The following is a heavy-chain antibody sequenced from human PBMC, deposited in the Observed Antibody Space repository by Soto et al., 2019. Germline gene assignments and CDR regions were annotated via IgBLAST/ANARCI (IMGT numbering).Heavy chain of an antibody. CDR2: IYWDDEK. CDR1: GSSLSTSGVG. D-gene: IGHD3-10*01. V-gene: IGHV2-5*02. CDR3: AHIRVVTYYGSGWFDP. Sequence: QITLRESGPTLVKPTQTLTLTCAVSGSSLSTSGVGVGWIRQPPGKALEWLALIYWDDEKRYSPSITNRLTITKDTSKNQVVLTMTNMDPVDTATYYCAHIRVVTYYGSGWFDPWGQGTLGTVSS. J-gene: IGHJ5*02.